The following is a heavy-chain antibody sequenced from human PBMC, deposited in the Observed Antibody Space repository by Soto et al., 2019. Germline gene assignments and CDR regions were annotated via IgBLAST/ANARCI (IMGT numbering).Heavy chain of an antibody. CDR2: IYYSGST. CDR3: ARHPIRALGETDYYYYMDV. J-gene: IGHJ6*03. CDR1: GGSISSGGYY. Sequence: QVQLQESGPGLVKPSQTLSLTCTVSGGSISSGGYYWSWIRQHPGKGLEWIGYIYYSGSTYYNPSLKSRVTISVDTSKNQFSLKLSSVTAADTAVYYCARHPIRALGETDYYYYMDVWGKGTTVTVSS. D-gene: IGHD3-16*01. V-gene: IGHV4-31*03.